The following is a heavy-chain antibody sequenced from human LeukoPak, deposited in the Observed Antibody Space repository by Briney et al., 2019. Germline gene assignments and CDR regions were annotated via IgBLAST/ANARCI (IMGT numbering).Heavy chain of an antibody. V-gene: IGHV1-18*04. CDR2: ISAYNGNT. CDR3: ARDTGTYYYGSGSYYSQKFDY. CDR1: GYTFTGYY. J-gene: IGHJ4*02. Sequence: ASVKVSCKASGYTFTGYYMHWVRQAPGQGLEWMGWISAYNGNTNYAQKLLGRVTMTTDTSTSTAYMELRSLRSDDTAVYYCARDTGTYYYGSGSYYSQKFDYWGQGTLVTVSS. D-gene: IGHD3-10*01.